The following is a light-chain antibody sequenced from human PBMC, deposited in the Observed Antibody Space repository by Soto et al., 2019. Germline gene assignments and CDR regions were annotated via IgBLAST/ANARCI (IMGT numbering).Light chain of an antibody. CDR2: DAS. CDR1: QRVSSS. V-gene: IGKV3-11*01. J-gene: IGKJ1*01. CDR3: QQRTHWPWT. Sequence: EIVLTQSPATLSLSPGERATLSCRASQRVSSSLAWYQQKPGQAPRLLIHDASNRATGIPARFSGSGSGTDFTLTISSLEPEDFAVYYCQQRTHWPWTFGQGTKVEI.